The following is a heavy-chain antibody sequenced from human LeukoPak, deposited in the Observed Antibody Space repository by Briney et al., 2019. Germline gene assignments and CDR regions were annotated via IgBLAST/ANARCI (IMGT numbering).Heavy chain of an antibody. J-gene: IGHJ4*02. Sequence: GGSLTLSCAASGFIFTNYWLNWVRQTPAKGLEWVANIKQDGSAEYYVDSVRRRFTISRDNAQNSFYLQMNSLRVEDTAVYYCARDVGASGSLDYWGQGTLVTVSS. CDR2: IKQDGSAE. D-gene: IGHD3-10*01. CDR3: ARDVGASGSLDY. CDR1: GFIFTNYW. V-gene: IGHV3-7*03.